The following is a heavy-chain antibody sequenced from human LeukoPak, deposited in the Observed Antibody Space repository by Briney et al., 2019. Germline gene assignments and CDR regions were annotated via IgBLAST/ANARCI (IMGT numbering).Heavy chain of an antibody. D-gene: IGHD6-19*01. CDR2: IIWNSGSI. CDR1: GFIFNNYA. CDR3: AKDNRRHYTSGPNPDSLH. Sequence: GGSLRLSCAGSGFIFNNYAMHWVRQPPGKGLEWVSGIIWNSGSIDYADSVKGRFTISRDNAKNSLYLQMNSLRVEDTAFYYCAKDNRRHYTSGPNPDSLHWGQGALVTVSS. J-gene: IGHJ4*02. V-gene: IGHV3-9*01.